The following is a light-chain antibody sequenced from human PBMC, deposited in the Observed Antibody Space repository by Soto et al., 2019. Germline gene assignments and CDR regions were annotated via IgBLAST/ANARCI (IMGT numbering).Light chain of an antibody. V-gene: IGLV2-11*01. CDR1: SSDVGGYNY. CDR3: CSYAGSYSYV. CDR2: DVS. Sequence: QSALTQPRSVSGSPGQSVTISCPGTSSDVGGYNYVSWYQQHPGKAPKLMIYDVSKRPSGVPDRFSGSKSGNTASLTISGLQAEDEADHYCCSYAGSYSYVFGTGTKLTVL. J-gene: IGLJ1*01.